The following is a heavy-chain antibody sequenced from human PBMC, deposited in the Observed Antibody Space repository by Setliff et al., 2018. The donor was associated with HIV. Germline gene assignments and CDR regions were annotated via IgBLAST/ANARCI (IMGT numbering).Heavy chain of an antibody. J-gene: IGHJ3*02. Sequence: SETLSLTCTVSGGSISSYYWSWIRQPPGKGLEWIGYIYTSGSTNYNPSLKSRVTISVDTSKNQFSLKLSSVTAADTAVYYCARASTMIVVVIKGFDIWGQGTMVTVSS. V-gene: IGHV4-4*08. CDR2: IYTSGST. CDR3: ARASTMIVVVIKGFDI. D-gene: IGHD3-22*01. CDR1: GGSISSYY.